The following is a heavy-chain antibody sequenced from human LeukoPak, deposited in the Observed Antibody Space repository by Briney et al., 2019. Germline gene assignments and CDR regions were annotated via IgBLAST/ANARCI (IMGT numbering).Heavy chain of an antibody. V-gene: IGHV3-23*01. CDR3: ARKAQYNGHYPLDY. J-gene: IGHJ4*02. D-gene: IGHD1-7*01. Sequence: GGSLRLSCAASGFTFTSYSMSWVRQAPGKGLEWVSGTSDRGDYTYYADSVKGRFTISRDSSKNTPFLQMNSLRAEDTALYFCARKAQYNGHYPLDYWGQGTLVTVSS. CDR2: TSDRGDYT. CDR1: GFTFTSYS.